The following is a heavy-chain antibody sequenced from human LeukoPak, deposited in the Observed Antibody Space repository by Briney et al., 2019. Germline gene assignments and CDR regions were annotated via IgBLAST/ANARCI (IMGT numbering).Heavy chain of an antibody. CDR1: GFTFSSYG. J-gene: IGHJ4*02. V-gene: IGHV3-30*03. D-gene: IGHD1-14*01. CDR3: ARAAGWLRTGGYYFDY. Sequence: GRSLRLSCAASGFTFSSYGMHWVRQAPGKGLEWVAVISYDGSNKYYADSVKGRFTISRDNSKNTLYLQMNSLRAEDAAVYYCARAAGWLRTGGYYFDYWGQGTLVTVSS. CDR2: ISYDGSNK.